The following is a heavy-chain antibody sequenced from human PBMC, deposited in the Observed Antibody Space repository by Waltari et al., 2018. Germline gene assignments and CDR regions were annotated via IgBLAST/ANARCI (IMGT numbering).Heavy chain of an antibody. V-gene: IGHV3-33*01. D-gene: IGHD6-19*01. CDR1: GLTFRSYG. CDR3: AREWGPYSSGWAGGY. Sequence: QVQLVESGGGGVQPGRSLRLSGAVAGLTFRSYGMHGVRQAPGKGLELVAVIWYDGSNKYYADSVKGRFTISRDNSKNTLYLQMNSLRAEDTAVYYCAREWGPYSSGWAGGYWGQGTLVTVSS. CDR2: IWYDGSNK. J-gene: IGHJ4*02.